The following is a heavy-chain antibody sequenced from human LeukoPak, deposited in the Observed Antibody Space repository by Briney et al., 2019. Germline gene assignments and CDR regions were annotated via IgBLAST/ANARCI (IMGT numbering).Heavy chain of an antibody. V-gene: IGHV3-21*01. D-gene: IGHD4-11*01. CDR3: ARGLPPVMKYYFDY. CDR2: ISSSSIYI. J-gene: IGHJ4*02. Sequence: PGGSLRLSCAASGFTFSSYSMNWVRQAPGKGLEWVSSISSSSIYIYYADSVKGRFTISRDNAKNSLYLQMNSLRAEDTAMYYCARGLPPVMKYYFDYWGQGTLVTVSS. CDR1: GFTFSSYS.